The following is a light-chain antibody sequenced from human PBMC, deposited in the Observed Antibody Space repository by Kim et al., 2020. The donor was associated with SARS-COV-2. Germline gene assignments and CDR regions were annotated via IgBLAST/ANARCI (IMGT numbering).Light chain of an antibody. Sequence: EMVMTQSPATLSVSPGERATFSCRASQSVSSNLAWYQQKPGQAPRLLIYGTSIRATGIPARFSGSGCGTEFTLTISSLQSEDLAVYYCQQYKKWPRTFGQGTKVDIK. V-gene: IGKV3-15*01. J-gene: IGKJ1*01. CDR1: QSVSSN. CDR3: QQYKKWPRT. CDR2: GTS.